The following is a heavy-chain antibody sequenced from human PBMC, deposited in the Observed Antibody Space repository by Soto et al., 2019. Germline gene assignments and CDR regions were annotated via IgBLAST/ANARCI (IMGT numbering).Heavy chain of an antibody. D-gene: IGHD5-18*01. CDR1: GFTFSSYA. Sequence: GGSLRLSCAASGFTFSSYAMSWVRQAPGKGLEWVSAISGSGGSTYYADSVKGRFTISRDNSKNTLFLQMNSLRAEDTAVCYCAKAYEVDTAMAYYYYYMDVWGKGTTVTVSS. J-gene: IGHJ6*03. CDR3: AKAYEVDTAMAYYYYYMDV. CDR2: ISGSGGST. V-gene: IGHV3-23*01.